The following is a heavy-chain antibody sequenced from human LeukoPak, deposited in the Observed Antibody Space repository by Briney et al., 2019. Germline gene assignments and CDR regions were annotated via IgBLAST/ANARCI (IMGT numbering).Heavy chain of an antibody. J-gene: IGHJ5*02. CDR1: GVTFSDVW. D-gene: IGHD2-2*01. V-gene: IGHV3-15*01. CDR3: TTEDSSSS. Sequence: ALILPCSACGVTFSDVWMGGRRHVSRKGLEWVGRIKSKTDGGTMDYGAPVKGRFTISRDDSKNILYLQMSSLKIEDTAVYYCTTEDSSSSWGQGTLVTVSS. CDR2: IKSKTDGGTM.